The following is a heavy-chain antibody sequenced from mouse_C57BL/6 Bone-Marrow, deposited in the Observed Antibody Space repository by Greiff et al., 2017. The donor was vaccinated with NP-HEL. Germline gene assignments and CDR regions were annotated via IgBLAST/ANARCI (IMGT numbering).Heavy chain of an antibody. D-gene: IGHD1-1*01. CDR1: GFTFSDYG. Sequence: EVKLMESGGGLVKPGGSLKLSCAASGFTFSDYGMHWVRQAPEKGLEWVAYISSGSSTIYYADTVKGRFTISRDNAKNTLFLQMTSLRSEDTAMYYCARYPSYYYGSSYVGYAMDYWGQGTSVTVSS. CDR3: ARYPSYYYGSSYVGYAMDY. J-gene: IGHJ4*01. V-gene: IGHV5-17*01. CDR2: ISSGSSTI.